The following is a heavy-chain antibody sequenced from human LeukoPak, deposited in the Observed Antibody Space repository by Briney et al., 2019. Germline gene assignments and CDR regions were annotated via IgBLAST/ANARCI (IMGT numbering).Heavy chain of an antibody. CDR3: ARATYYYDSSGYYIDALDI. Sequence: PSETLSLTCTVSGGSISGYYWSWIRQSPGKGLEWIGYIYYSGSTNYNPSLKSRVTISVDTSKNQFSLKLRSVTAADTAVYYCARATYYYDSSGYYIDALDIWGQGTMVPVSS. CDR1: GGSISGYY. V-gene: IGHV4-59*01. J-gene: IGHJ3*02. D-gene: IGHD3-22*01. CDR2: IYYSGST.